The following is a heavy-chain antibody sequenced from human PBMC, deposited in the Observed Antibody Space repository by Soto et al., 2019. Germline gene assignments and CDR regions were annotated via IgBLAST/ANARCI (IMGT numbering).Heavy chain of an antibody. Sequence: GGSLRLSCAASGFTFSSYWMSWVRQAPGKGLEWVANIKQDGSEKYYVDSVKGRFTISRDNAKNSLYLQMNSLRAEDTAVYYCARDAPYSGYDINYYGMDVWGQGTTVTVSS. CDR2: IKQDGSEK. J-gene: IGHJ6*02. D-gene: IGHD5-12*01. CDR3: ARDAPYSGYDINYYGMDV. V-gene: IGHV3-7*05. CDR1: GFTFSSYW.